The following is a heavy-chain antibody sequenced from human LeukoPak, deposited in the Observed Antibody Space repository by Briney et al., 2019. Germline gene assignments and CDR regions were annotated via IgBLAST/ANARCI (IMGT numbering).Heavy chain of an antibody. Sequence: GGTLRLSCAASGFTFSSYDMSWVRQAPGKGLEWVSSITLSGGSTFYADSVMGRFTISRDNSQNTLYLQMNSLSAEDTAVYYCAKRGNPAVGHHYLDVWGKGTTVSVSS. D-gene: IGHD2-2*01. J-gene: IGHJ6*03. V-gene: IGHV3-23*01. CDR1: GFTFSSYD. CDR3: AKRGNPAVGHHYLDV. CDR2: ITLSGGST.